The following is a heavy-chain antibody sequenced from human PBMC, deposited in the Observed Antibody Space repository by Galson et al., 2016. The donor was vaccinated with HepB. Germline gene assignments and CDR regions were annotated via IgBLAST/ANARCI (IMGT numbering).Heavy chain of an antibody. V-gene: IGHV3-7*01. D-gene: IGHD5-24*01. CDR3: AREGLADGSYFDY. CDR1: GFTFKNYA. J-gene: IGHJ4*02. Sequence: SLRLSCAASGFTFKNYAMNWVRQAPGKGLEWVANIKEDGTEKCYADSVKGRFTISRDNARNSLYLQMNSLRAEDTGIYYCAREGLADGSYFDYWGRGTLVTVS. CDR2: IKEDGTEK.